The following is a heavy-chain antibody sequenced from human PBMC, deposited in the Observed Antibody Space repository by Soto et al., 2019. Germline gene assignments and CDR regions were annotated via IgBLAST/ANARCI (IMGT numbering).Heavy chain of an antibody. Sequence: ASVKVSCKASGYTFTSYAMHWVRQAPGQRLEWMGWINAGNGNTKYSQKFQGRVTMTRDTSTSTAYVELRSLRSDDTAVYYCARDSSSSWIGAFAIWGQGKMVTVSS. CDR3: ARDSSSSWIGAFAI. CDR1: GYTFTSYA. V-gene: IGHV1-3*01. D-gene: IGHD6-6*01. CDR2: INAGNGNT. J-gene: IGHJ3*02.